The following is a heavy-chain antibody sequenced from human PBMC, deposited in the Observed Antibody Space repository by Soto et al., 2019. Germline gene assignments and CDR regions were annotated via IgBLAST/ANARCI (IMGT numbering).Heavy chain of an antibody. CDR1: AGSLTNNY. Sequence: SETLSLTCTVSAGSLTNNYWSWVRQPPRQGLEWLGYIYYTGSTNYNPSLESRVTISVDTSKNQFSLRLTSVTAADTAVYYCARTSSTWLIFDYWGQGALVTVSS. CDR3: ARTSSTWLIFDY. CDR2: IYYTGST. D-gene: IGHD6-13*01. J-gene: IGHJ4*02. V-gene: IGHV4-59*01.